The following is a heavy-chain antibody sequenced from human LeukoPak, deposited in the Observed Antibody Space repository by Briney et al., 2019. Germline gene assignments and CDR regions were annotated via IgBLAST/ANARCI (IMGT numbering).Heavy chain of an antibody. CDR1: GFTFRSYD. CDR3: ARRVGGPYDY. V-gene: IGHV3-13*04. CDR2: INTAGDT. Sequence: GGSLRLSCAASGFTFRSYDMHWVRQATGKGLEWVSAINTAGDTYYPGSVKGRFTISRDNARNSLYLQMNGLRAGDTAVYYCARRVGGPYDYWGQGTLVTVSS. D-gene: IGHD2-2*01. J-gene: IGHJ4*02.